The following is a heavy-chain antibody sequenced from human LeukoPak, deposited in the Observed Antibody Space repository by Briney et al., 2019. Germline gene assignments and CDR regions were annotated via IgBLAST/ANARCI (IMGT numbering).Heavy chain of an antibody. D-gene: IGHD1-26*01. J-gene: IGHJ4*02. Sequence: TGGSLRLSCAASGFTFSSYAMSWVRQAPGKGLEWVSGMRGSGAGTYYADSVKGRFTISRDNSKNTLYLQMDSLRAEDTAVYYCAIGRIVGATTIGYWGQGTLVTVSS. CDR2: MRGSGAGT. V-gene: IGHV3-23*01. CDR3: AIGRIVGATTIGY. CDR1: GFTFSSYA.